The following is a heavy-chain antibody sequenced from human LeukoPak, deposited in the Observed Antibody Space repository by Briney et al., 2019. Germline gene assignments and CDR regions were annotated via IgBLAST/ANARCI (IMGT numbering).Heavy chain of an antibody. CDR3: ARVISDYGGNPNWFDP. V-gene: IGHV4-39*07. J-gene: IGHJ5*02. D-gene: IGHD4-23*01. CDR2: IYYSGST. CDR1: GGSISSSSYY. Sequence: PSETLSLTCTVSGGSISSSSYYWGWIRQPPGKGLEWIGSIYYSGSTYYNPSLKSRVTISVDTSKNQFSLKLSSVTAADTAVYYCARVISDYGGNPNWFDPWGQGTLVTVSS.